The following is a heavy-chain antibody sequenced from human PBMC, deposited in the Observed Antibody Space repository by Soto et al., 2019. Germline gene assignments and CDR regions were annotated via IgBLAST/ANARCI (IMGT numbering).Heavy chain of an antibody. CDR2: IIHSEST. CDR1: GGSFSAYY. V-gene: IGHV4-34*12. J-gene: IGHJ6*02. D-gene: IGHD1-26*01. CDR3: ARQRPTDGRWEFANYYGMDV. Sequence: SETLSLTCAVYGGSFSAYYWSWVRQPPGKGLEWIGEIIHSESTKYNPSLKSRVTTSVDTSKNQFSLKLSSVTAADTAVYYCARQRPTDGRWEFANYYGMDVWGQGTPVTVSS.